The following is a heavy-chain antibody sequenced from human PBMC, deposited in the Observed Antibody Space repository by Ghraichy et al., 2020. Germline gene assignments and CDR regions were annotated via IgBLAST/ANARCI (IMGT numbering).Heavy chain of an antibody. Sequence: GGSLRLSCAASGFTFSNYCMHWVRQAPGKGLVWVSRINSDGTGTTYADSVTGRFTISRDNAKNTLYLQMNSLRAEDTAVYYCARDRRTVDIWGQGTTVTVSS. V-gene: IGHV3-74*01. CDR2: INSDGTGT. CDR3: ARDRRTVDI. J-gene: IGHJ3*02. D-gene: IGHD3/OR15-3a*01. CDR1: GFTFSNYC.